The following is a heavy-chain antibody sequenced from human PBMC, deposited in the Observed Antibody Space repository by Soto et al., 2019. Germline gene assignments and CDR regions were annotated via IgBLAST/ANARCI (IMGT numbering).Heavy chain of an antibody. CDR3: ARDRDASLDAFDY. CDR1: GFTFSSYW. CDR2: IKQDGSEK. V-gene: IGHV3-7*01. Sequence: VQLVESGGGLVQPGGSLRLSCAASGFTFSSYWMSWVRQAPGKGLEWVANIKQDGSEKYYVDSVKGRFTISRDNAKNSLYLQMNSLRAEDTAVYYCARDRDASLDAFDYWGQGTLVTVSS. J-gene: IGHJ4*02.